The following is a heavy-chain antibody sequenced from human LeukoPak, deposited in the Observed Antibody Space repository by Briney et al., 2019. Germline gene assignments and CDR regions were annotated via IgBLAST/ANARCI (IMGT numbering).Heavy chain of an antibody. D-gene: IGHD3-10*01. J-gene: IGHJ6*02. CDR1: GFTFSSYA. Sequence: GGSLRLSCAAFGFTFSSYAMSWVRQAPGKGLEWVSAISGSGGSTYYADSVKGRFTISRDNSKNTLYLQMNSLRAEDTAVYYCAKSMVRGVKAPYGMDVWGQGTTVTVSS. CDR2: ISGSGGST. V-gene: IGHV3-23*01. CDR3: AKSMVRGVKAPYGMDV.